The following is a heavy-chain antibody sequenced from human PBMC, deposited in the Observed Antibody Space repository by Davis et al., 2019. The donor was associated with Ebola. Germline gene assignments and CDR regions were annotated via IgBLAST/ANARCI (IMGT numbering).Heavy chain of an antibody. V-gene: IGHV1-2*04. Sequence: SVKVSCKASGYTFIGYYMHWVRQAPGQGLEWMGWINPNSGGTNYAQKFQGWVTMTRDTSISTAYMELSRLRSDDTAVYYCARGIGYCSSTSCYQGWFDPWGQGTLVTVSS. J-gene: IGHJ5*02. D-gene: IGHD2-2*01. CDR2: INPNSGGT. CDR3: ARGIGYCSSTSCYQGWFDP. CDR1: GYTFIGYY.